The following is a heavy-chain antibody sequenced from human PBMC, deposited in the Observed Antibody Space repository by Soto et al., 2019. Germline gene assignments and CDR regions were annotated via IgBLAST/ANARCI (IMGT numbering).Heavy chain of an antibody. CDR2: ISGSGGST. Sequence: PGGSLRLACAASGVTFSSYAMSWVRQAPGKGLEWVSTISGSGGSTYNADSVKGRFTISRDNSKNTLYLQMNSLRAEDAAVYYCAKALAASRGFFPQFNYWGHGTLVTVSS. J-gene: IGHJ4*01. D-gene: IGHD2-15*01. CDR3: AKALAASRGFFPQFNY. V-gene: IGHV3-23*01. CDR1: GVTFSSYA.